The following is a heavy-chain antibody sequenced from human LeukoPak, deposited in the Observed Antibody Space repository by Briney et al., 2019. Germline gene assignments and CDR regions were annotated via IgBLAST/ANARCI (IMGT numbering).Heavy chain of an antibody. Sequence: GGSLRLSCAASGFTVSSNYMSWVRQAPGKGLEWVSVIYSGGSTYYADSVKGRFTISRDNAKNSLYLQMNSLRAEDTAVYYCARGGNYYDSSGYYYRDDAFDIWGQGTMVTVSS. V-gene: IGHV3-53*01. CDR3: ARGGNYYDSSGYYYRDDAFDI. D-gene: IGHD3-22*01. J-gene: IGHJ3*02. CDR1: GFTVSSNY. CDR2: IYSGGST.